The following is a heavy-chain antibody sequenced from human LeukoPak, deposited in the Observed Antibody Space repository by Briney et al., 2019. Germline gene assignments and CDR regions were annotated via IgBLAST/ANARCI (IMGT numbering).Heavy chain of an antibody. V-gene: IGHV1-18*01. J-gene: IGHJ4*02. CDR3: ARAGFTLVRGALDY. CDR1: GYTFTSYG. D-gene: IGHD3-10*01. CDR2: ISGYNDKR. Sequence: ASVKVSCKASGYTFTSYGISWVRQAPGQGLEWMGWISGYNDKRNYAQELQGRVTMTTDTSTNTAYMELRSLRPDDTAVYYCARAGFTLVRGALDYWGQGTLVTVSS.